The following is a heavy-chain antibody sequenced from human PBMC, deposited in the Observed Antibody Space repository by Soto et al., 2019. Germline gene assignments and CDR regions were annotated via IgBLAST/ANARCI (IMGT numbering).Heavy chain of an antibody. CDR2: INHSGST. D-gene: IGHD3-3*01. V-gene: IGHV4-34*01. Sequence: QVQLQQWGAGLLKPSETLSLTCAVYGGSFSGYYWSWIRQPPGQGLEWIGEINHSGSTNYNPSLKSRVTISVDTSKNQFSLKLSSVTAADTAVYYCAQITTIFGVVREDYWGQGTLVTVSS. CDR3: AQITTIFGVVREDY. CDR1: GGSFSGYY. J-gene: IGHJ4*02.